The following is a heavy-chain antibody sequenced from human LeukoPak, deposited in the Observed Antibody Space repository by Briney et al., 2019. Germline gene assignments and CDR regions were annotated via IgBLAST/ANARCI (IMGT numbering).Heavy chain of an antibody. CDR2: ISGSGGST. V-gene: IGHV3-23*01. Sequence: GGSLRLSCAASGFTFDDYAMHWVRQAPGKGLEWVSAISGSGGSTYYADSVKGRFTISRDNSKNTLYLQMNSLRAEDTAVYYCAKQPHYYGSGPWDYWGQGTLVTVSS. D-gene: IGHD3-10*01. J-gene: IGHJ4*02. CDR3: AKQPHYYGSGPWDY. CDR1: GFTFDDYA.